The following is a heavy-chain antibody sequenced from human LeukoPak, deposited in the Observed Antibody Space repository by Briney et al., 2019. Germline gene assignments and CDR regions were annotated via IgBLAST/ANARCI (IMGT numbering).Heavy chain of an antibody. CDR2: ISASGSAT. J-gene: IGHJ6*02. V-gene: IGHV3-23*01. D-gene: IGHD6-19*01. CDR1: GFIFSNYG. CDR3: ARDWSYSSGWYPYYYYGMDV. Sequence: GGSLRLSCAASGFIFSNYGMNWVRQAPGKGLEWVAAISASGSATSYADSVRGRFTISRDNSKSTTYLQMNSLRAEDTAVFYCARDWSYSSGWYPYYYYGMDVWGQGTTVTVSS.